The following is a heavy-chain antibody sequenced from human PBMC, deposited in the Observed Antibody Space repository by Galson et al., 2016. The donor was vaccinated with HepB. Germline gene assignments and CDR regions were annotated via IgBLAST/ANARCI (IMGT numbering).Heavy chain of an antibody. CDR2: IDYSGTT. Sequence: SETLSLTCTLSGGSISDGYWSWIRQPPGQTLQWIGHIDYSGTTDYNPSLKSRVTISVNTSKNQFPLKLNSVTPADTAVYYCAKDGPDYNSRLDPWGQGILVTVSS. V-gene: IGHV4-59*01. CDR1: GGSISDGY. D-gene: IGHD4-11*01. CDR3: AKDGPDYNSRLDP. J-gene: IGHJ5*01.